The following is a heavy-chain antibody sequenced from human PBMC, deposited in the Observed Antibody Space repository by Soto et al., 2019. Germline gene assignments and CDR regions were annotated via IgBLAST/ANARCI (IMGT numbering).Heavy chain of an antibody. CDR3: ARDSLNWGEAYYFDY. CDR1: GFTFSSYA. D-gene: IGHD7-27*01. CDR2: ISYDGSNK. Sequence: GGSLRLSCAASGFTFSSYAMHWVRQAPGKGLEWVAVISYDGSNKYYADSVKGRFTISRDNSKNTLYLQMNSLRAEDTAVYYCARDSLNWGEAYYFDYWGQGTLVTVSS. V-gene: IGHV3-30*04. J-gene: IGHJ4*02.